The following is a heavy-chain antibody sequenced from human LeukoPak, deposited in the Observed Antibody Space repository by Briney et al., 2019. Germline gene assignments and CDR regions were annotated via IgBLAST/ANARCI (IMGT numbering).Heavy chain of an antibody. CDR1: GFTFSRYW. D-gene: IGHD3-16*02. CDR3: ARVARRYSLLGY. V-gene: IGHV3-7*01. CDR2: IKQDGSEK. Sequence: GGSLRLSCAASGFTFSRYWMSWVRQAPGKGLEWVANIKQDGSEKYYVDSVKGRFTISRDNDKNSLFLQMTSLRAEDTAVYYCARVARRYSLLGYWGQGTLVTVSS. J-gene: IGHJ4*02.